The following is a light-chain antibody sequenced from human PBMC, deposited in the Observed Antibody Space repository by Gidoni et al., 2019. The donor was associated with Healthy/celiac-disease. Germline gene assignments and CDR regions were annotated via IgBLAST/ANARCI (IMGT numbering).Light chain of an antibody. V-gene: IGKV3-15*01. CDR1: QSVSSN. CDR3: QQYNNWPPIT. J-gene: IGKJ5*01. CDR2: GAS. Sequence: EIVMTPSPATLSVSPVERATLSSRASQSVSSNLAWYQQKPGQAPRLLISGASTRATGIPARFSGSGSGTEFTLTISSLQSEDCAVYYCQQYNNWPPITFGQGTRLEIK.